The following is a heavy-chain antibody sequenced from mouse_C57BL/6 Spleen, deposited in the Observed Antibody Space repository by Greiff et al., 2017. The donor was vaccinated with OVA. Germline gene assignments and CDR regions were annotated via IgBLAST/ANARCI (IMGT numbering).Heavy chain of an antibody. CDR2: IDPATGNN. J-gene: IGHJ3*01. CDR1: GFNIKNSY. Sequence: EVQLQQSVAELVRPGASVKLSCTASGFNIKNSYMHWVKQRPEQGLEWIGRIDPATGNNKYAPKLQGKATITATTSTNTAYPQHSSLTSEDTAIYYCARSASAWFAYWGQGTLVTVSA. CDR3: ARSASAWFAY. V-gene: IGHV14-3*01.